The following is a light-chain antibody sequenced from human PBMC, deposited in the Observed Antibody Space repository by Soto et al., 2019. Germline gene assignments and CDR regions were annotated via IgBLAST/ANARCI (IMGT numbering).Light chain of an antibody. V-gene: IGLV2-14*01. CDR3: SSYTSGFYV. Sequence: QSALTQPASVSGSPGQSITISCTGTSSDVGVYNYVSWYQQHPGKAPKLMIYDVSDRPSGVSNRFSGSKSGNTASLTISGLQAEDEADYYCSSYTSGFYVFGTGTKVTVL. J-gene: IGLJ1*01. CDR2: DVS. CDR1: SSDVGVYNY.